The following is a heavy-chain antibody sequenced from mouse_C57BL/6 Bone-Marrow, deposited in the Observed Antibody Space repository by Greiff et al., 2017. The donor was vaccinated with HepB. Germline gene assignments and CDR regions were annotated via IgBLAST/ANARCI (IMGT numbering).Heavy chain of an antibody. CDR1: GFTFSDYY. CDR3: ARGNYGSSPWFAY. D-gene: IGHD1-1*01. CDR2: ISNGGGST. J-gene: IGHJ3*01. Sequence: DVQLVESGGGLVQPGGSLKLSCAASGFTFSDYYMYWVRQTPEKRLEWVAYISNGGGSTYYPDTVKGRFTISRDNAKNTLYLQMSRLKSEDTAMYYCARGNYGSSPWFAYWGQGTLVTVSA. V-gene: IGHV5-12*01.